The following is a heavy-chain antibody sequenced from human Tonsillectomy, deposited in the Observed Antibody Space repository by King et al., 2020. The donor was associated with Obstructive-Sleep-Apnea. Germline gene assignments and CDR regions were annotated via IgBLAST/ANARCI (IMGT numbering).Heavy chain of an antibody. D-gene: IGHD4-17*01. Sequence: QLQESGPGLVKPSQTLSLTCTVSGGSISSGGYYWSWIRQHPGKGLEWIGYIYYSGGTYYNPSLKSRVTISVDTSKNQFSLKLSSVTAADTAVYYCAREKVRVTTYFDYWGQGTLVTVSS. CDR3: AREKVRVTTYFDY. J-gene: IGHJ4*02. CDR1: GGSISSGGYY. CDR2: IYYSGGT. V-gene: IGHV4-31*03.